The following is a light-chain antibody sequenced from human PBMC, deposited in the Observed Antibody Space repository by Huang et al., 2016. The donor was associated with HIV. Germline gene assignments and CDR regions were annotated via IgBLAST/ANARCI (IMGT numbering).Light chain of an antibody. V-gene: IGKV1-NL1*01. CDR1: QGIGNS. CDR2: ATS. Sequence: DLQMTQSPSSLSASVGDRVTITCRASQGIGNSLAWYQHKLEKATRLLLDATSTLESGVPSRFSGRGSGTHYTLTINPLQPEDIASYYCQQYHSLPWTFGQGTKVEIK. J-gene: IGKJ1*01. CDR3: QQYHSLPWT.